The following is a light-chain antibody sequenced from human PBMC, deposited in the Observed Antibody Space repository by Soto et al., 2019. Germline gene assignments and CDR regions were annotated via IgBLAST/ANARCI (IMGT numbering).Light chain of an antibody. Sequence: EIVFTQSPGTLSFSPGEKATLSCRASQSISNSYLAWYQQKPGQAPRLLIYGASSRATGIPDRFSGSGSVTDFTLTISRLEPEDFAVYFCQQYGSSPRTFGQGTKVDIK. J-gene: IGKJ1*01. CDR3: QQYGSSPRT. V-gene: IGKV3-20*01. CDR2: GAS. CDR1: QSISNSY.